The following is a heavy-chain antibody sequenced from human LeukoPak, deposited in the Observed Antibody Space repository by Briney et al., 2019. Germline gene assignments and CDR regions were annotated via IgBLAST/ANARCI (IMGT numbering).Heavy chain of an antibody. V-gene: IGHV4-39*07. J-gene: IGHJ4*02. CDR2: FYHSGST. Sequence: SETQSLTCTVSGGSISSSSYYWGWIRQPPGKGLEWIGYFYHSGSTNYNPSLKSRVTISVDTSKSHFSLKLSSVTAADTAVYYCARGQWLPVFDFWGQGTLVTVSS. D-gene: IGHD3-22*01. CDR3: ARGQWLPVFDF. CDR1: GGSISSSSYY.